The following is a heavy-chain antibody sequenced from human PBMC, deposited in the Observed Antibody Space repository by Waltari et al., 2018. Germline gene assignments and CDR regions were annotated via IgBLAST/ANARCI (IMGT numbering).Heavy chain of an antibody. CDR1: GFTFSSYG. V-gene: IGHV3-23*04. Sequence: EVQPVESGGGLVQPGGSLRLTCPASGFTFSSYGMTWVRQAPGKGLEWVSAIGGSTGSTNYADSVRGRFTISRDNSKNTLYLQMNSLRAEDTALYYCAKSGRSPWAFDIWGLGTMVTVSS. CDR2: IGGSTGST. CDR3: AKSGRSPWAFDI. J-gene: IGHJ3*02. D-gene: IGHD3-10*01.